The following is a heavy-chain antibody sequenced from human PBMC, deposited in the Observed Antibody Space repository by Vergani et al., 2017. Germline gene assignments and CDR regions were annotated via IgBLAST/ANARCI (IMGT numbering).Heavy chain of an antibody. CDR2: ISSSSSYT. V-gene: IGHV3-11*05. J-gene: IGHJ4*02. CDR1: GFTFSDYY. CDR3: ARDTSGFYYDILTGYRLFDY. Sequence: VQLLESGGGLVQPGGSLRLSCAASGFTFSDYYMSWIRQAPGKGLEWVSYISSSSSYTNYADSVKGRFTISRDNAKNSLYLQMNSLRAEDTAVYYCARDTSGFYYDILTGYRLFDYWGQGTLVTVSS. D-gene: IGHD3-9*01.